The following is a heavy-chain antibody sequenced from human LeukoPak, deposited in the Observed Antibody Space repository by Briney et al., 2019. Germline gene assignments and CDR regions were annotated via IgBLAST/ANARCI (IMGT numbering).Heavy chain of an antibody. V-gene: IGHV4-38-2*01. Sequence: SETLSLTCAVSGYSISSGYYWGWIRQPPGKGLEWIGSIYHSGSTYYNPSLKSRVTISVDTSKNQFSLKLSSVTAADTAVYYCARYYYDNSGYYFWRFDPWGQGTLVTVSS. D-gene: IGHD3-22*01. J-gene: IGHJ5*02. CDR2: IYHSGST. CDR3: ARYYYDNSGYYFWRFDP. CDR1: GYSISSGYY.